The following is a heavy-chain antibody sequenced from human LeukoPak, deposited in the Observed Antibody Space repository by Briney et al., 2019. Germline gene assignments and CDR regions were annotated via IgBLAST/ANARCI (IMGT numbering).Heavy chain of an antibody. D-gene: IGHD3-16*01. CDR2: ISGSGGST. CDR1: GFTFSSYA. Sequence: HTGGSLRLSCAASGFTFSSYAMSWVRQAPGKGLEWVSAISGSGGSTYYADSVKGQFTISRDNSRNTLYLQINSLRVEDTAMYYCARDRRVGVYWFFDFWGHGTLLTVSS. CDR3: ARDRRVGVYWFFDF. V-gene: IGHV3-23*01. J-gene: IGHJ2*01.